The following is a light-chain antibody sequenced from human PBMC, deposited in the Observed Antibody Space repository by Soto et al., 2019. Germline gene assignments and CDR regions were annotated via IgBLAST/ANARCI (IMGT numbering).Light chain of an antibody. V-gene: IGKV3-15*01. CDR2: GAS. CDR3: HQYNDWPPIT. CDR1: QSVSSY. J-gene: IGKJ5*01. Sequence: ETVMTQSPATLSVSPGERATLSCRASQSVSSYLAWYQQKSGQAPRLLIHGASSRATGIPARFSGSGSGTEFTLTISSLQSEDFAIYFCHQYNDWPPITFGQGTRLEIK.